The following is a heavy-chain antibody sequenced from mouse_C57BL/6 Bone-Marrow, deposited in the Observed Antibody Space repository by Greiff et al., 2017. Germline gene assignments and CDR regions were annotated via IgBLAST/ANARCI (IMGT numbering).Heavy chain of an antibody. CDR2: IDPEDGET. Sequence: VQLKESGAELVKPGASVKLSCTASGFNIKDYYLHWVKQRTEQGLEWIGRIDPEDGETKYAPKFQDKATITADTSSNTAYLQLSSLTSEDTAVYYCTRSLIYYGTNYWGRGTTLTV. V-gene: IGHV14-2*01. CDR3: TRSLIYYGTNY. J-gene: IGHJ2*01. CDR1: GFNIKDYY. D-gene: IGHD1-1*01.